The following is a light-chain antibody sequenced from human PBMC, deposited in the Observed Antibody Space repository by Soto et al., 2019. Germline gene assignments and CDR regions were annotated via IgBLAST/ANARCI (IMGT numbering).Light chain of an antibody. Sequence: EIALTQSPVTLSLSPGETATLSCRASQSVGSYLAWYQQKPGQAPRLLIYDASNRATGIPARFSGSGSGTDFTLTISSLEPEDFAVYYCQHRKNWQVTFGQGTRLEI. CDR1: QSVGSY. CDR2: DAS. J-gene: IGKJ5*01. V-gene: IGKV3-11*01. CDR3: QHRKNWQVT.